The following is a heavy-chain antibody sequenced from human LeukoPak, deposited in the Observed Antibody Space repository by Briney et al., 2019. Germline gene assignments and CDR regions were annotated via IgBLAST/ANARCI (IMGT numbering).Heavy chain of an antibody. CDR2: IYYTGTT. V-gene: IGHV4-38-2*02. J-gene: IGHJ4*02. CDR1: GYCISSGYY. D-gene: IGHD4/OR15-4a*01. Sequence: PSETLSLTCTVSGYCISSGYYWGWIRQPPGKGLEWIGSIYYTGTTYYIPSLKSRVAISVDTSKNQFSLKLTSVTTADTAVYYCARLLHDATWRFNYWGQGTLVTVSS. CDR3: ARLLHDATWRFNY.